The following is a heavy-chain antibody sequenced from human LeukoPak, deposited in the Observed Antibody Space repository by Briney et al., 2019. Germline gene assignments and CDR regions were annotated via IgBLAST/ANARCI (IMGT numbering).Heavy chain of an antibody. V-gene: IGHV3-23*01. Sequence: GGSLRLSCAAYRFTFSNYAMSWVRQAPGKGLEWVSVISGSGGSAYYADSVKGRFTVSRDNSKNTLLLQMNSLRAEDTALYYCAKSMRGYYRFDYWGQGTLVTVSS. J-gene: IGHJ4*02. CDR1: RFTFSNYA. CDR2: ISGSGGSA. CDR3: AKSMRGYYRFDY. D-gene: IGHD3-3*01.